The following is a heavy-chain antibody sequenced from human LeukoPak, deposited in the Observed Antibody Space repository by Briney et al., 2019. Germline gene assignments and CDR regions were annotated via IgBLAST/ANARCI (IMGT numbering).Heavy chain of an antibody. V-gene: IGHV4-4*02. D-gene: IGHD3-22*01. CDR1: GGSISSSNW. CDR3: ASRHYYDSSGYYFSGMSFQH. Sequence: SGTLSLTCAVSGGSISSSNWWSWLRQPPGKGLEWIGEIYHSGSTNYNPSLKSRVTISVDKSKNQFSLKLSSVTAADTAVYYCASRHYYDSSGYYFSGMSFQHWGQGTLVTVSS. J-gene: IGHJ1*01. CDR2: IYHSGST.